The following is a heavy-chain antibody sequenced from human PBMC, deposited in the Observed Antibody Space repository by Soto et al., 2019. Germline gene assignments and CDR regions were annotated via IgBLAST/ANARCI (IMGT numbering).Heavy chain of an antibody. CDR1: GGSFSGYY. J-gene: IGHJ4*02. V-gene: IGHV4-34*01. CDR3: ASPNGDSSYFDY. Sequence: SETLSLTCAVYGGSFSGYYWGWIRQPPGKGLEWIGEINHSGSTNYNPSLKSRVTISVDTSKNQFSLKLSSVTAADTAVYYCASPNGDSSYFDYWGQGTLVTVSS. CDR2: INHSGST. D-gene: IGHD4-17*01.